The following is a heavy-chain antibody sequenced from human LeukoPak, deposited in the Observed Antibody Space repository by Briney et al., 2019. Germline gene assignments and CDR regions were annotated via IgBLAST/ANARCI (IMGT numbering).Heavy chain of an antibody. V-gene: IGHV3-48*01. Sequence: GGSLRLSCAASGFTFSSYNMNWVRQAPGKGLEWVSYISSSSSTIYYADSVKGRFIIPRDNAKNSLYLQMNSLRAEDTAVYYCARRVVGVTDYFDYWGQGTLVTVSS. CDR3: ARRVVGVTDYFDY. CDR1: GFTFSSYN. J-gene: IGHJ4*02. D-gene: IGHD1-26*01. CDR2: ISSSSSTI.